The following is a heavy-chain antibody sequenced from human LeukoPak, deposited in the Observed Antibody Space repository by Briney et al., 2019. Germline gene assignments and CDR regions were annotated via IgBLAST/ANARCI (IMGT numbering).Heavy chain of an antibody. CDR2: ISGSGDST. CDR1: GFTFTRYG. CDR3: ARGLLAYCGGGCYYS. J-gene: IGHJ5*02. D-gene: IGHD2-21*02. V-gene: IGHV3-23*01. Sequence: GGSLRLPCAASGFTFTRYGMSWVRQAPGKGLEWVSSISGSGDSTYYADSVRGRFTISRDNSKNTLYLQMNSLRAEDAAVYYCARGLLAYCGGGCYYSWGQGTLVTVSS.